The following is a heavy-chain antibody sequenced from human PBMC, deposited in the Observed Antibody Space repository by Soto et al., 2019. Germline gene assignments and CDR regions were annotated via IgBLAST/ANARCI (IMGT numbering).Heavy chain of an antibody. J-gene: IGHJ4*02. Sequence: ASVKVSCKASGGTFSSYAISWVRQAPGQGLEWMGGIIPIFGTANYAQKFQGRVTITADESTSTAYMELSSLRSEDTAVYYCARDYYYDSSGYYAGFDYWGQGTLVTVSS. CDR1: GGTFSSYA. CDR3: ARDYYYDSSGYYAGFDY. CDR2: IIPIFGTA. V-gene: IGHV1-69*13. D-gene: IGHD3-22*01.